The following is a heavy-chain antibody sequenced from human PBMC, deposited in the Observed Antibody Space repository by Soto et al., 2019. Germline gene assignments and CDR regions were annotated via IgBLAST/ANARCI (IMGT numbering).Heavy chain of an antibody. V-gene: IGHV4-4*07. J-gene: IGHJ4*02. CDR3: AREGDDRHFFFDS. CDR2: IYTGGNT. CDR1: GRSMISYY. D-gene: IGHD3-3*02. Sequence: SETLSLTCNVSGRSMISYYWSWIRQPAGKGPEWIGRIYTGGNTNYNPSLKSRVTMSVDTSKSQFSLKLTSVTAADTAVYYCAREGDDRHFFFDSWGQGTLVT.